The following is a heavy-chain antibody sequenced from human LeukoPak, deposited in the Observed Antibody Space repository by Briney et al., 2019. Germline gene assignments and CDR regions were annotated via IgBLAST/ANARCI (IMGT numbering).Heavy chain of an antibody. CDR1: GYSISSGYY. CDR3: TRFSTSSSRPAYF. V-gene: IGHV4-38-2*01. Sequence: PSETLSLTCAVSGYSISSGYYWGWIRQPPGKGLEWIGNIYHSGITYYNPSLKSRIPLSVDTSKNQFSLKLSSVTAADTAVYYCTRFSTSSSRPAYFWGQGTLVTVSS. J-gene: IGHJ4*02. D-gene: IGHD6-6*01. CDR2: IYHSGIT.